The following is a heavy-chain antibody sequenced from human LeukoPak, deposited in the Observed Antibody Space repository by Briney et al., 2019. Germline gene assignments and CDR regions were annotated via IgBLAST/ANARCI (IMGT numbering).Heavy chain of an antibody. CDR3: AKDVAAAGTAFDI. Sequence: GGSLRLSCAASGFTFDDYGMHWVRQAPGKGLEWVSGISWNSGSIGYADSVKGRFTISRDNAKNSLYLQMNSLRAEDTALYYCAKDVAAAGTAFDIWGQGTMVTVSS. D-gene: IGHD6-13*01. J-gene: IGHJ3*02. CDR2: ISWNSGSI. V-gene: IGHV3-9*01. CDR1: GFTFDDYG.